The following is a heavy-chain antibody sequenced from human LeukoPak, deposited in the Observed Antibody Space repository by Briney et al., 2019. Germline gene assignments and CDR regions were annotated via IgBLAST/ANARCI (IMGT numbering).Heavy chain of an antibody. Sequence: SGTLSLTCAVSGGSISSSNWWSWVRQPPGKGLEWIGEIYHSGSTNYNPSLKSRVTLSVDKSKNQFSLKLSSVTAADTAVYFCARRDAIIKFGGAVPRSGYAYWGQGTLVTVSA. D-gene: IGHD3-16*01. J-gene: IGHJ4*02. CDR3: ARRDAIIKFGGAVPRSGYAY. V-gene: IGHV4-4*02. CDR1: GGSISSSNW. CDR2: IYHSGST.